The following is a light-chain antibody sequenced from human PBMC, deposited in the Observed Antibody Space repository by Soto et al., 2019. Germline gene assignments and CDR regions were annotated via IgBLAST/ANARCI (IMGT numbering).Light chain of an antibody. CDR2: AAS. CDR1: QSISIN. CDR3: QQYNNWIT. Sequence: EIVMTQSPATLSVSPGERAILSCRASQSISINLAWYQQKPGRAPRLLIYAASNRATGVPARFSGSWSGTEFTHTISSLQSEDFAVYYCQQYNNWITFGQGTRLEIK. J-gene: IGKJ5*01. V-gene: IGKV3-15*01.